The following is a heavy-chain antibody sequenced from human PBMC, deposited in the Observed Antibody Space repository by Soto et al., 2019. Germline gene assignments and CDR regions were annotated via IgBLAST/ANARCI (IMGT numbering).Heavy chain of an antibody. Sequence: PSETLSLTCTVSGGSISSYDLSWIRQPPGKGLEWIGYIYYSGSTNYNPSLKSRVTISVDTSKNQFSLKLSSVTAADTAVYYCARGYEDDILTEDYYYYGMDVWGQGTTVTVSS. D-gene: IGHD3-9*01. V-gene: IGHV4-59*01. CDR3: ARGYEDDILTEDYYYYGMDV. J-gene: IGHJ6*02. CDR1: GGSISSYD. CDR2: IYYSGST.